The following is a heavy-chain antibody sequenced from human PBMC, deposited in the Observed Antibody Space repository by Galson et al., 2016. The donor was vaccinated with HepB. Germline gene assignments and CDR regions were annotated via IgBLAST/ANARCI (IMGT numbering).Heavy chain of an antibody. D-gene: IGHD3-10*01. Sequence: SLRLSCAASGFTFRSYAMHWVRQAPGKGLEWVAVVSYDGSVKYFADSVKGRFTISRDNPKNRLYLQMNRPRAEDTAVYYCARAGIDDYYGSGGAYYYYGMDVWGQGTTVTVSS. CDR3: ARAGIDDYYGSGGAYYYYGMDV. J-gene: IGHJ6*02. CDR1: GFTFRSYA. V-gene: IGHV3-30-3*01. CDR2: VSYDGSVK.